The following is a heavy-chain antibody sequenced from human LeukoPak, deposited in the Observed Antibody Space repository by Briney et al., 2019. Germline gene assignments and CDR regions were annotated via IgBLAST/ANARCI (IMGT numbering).Heavy chain of an antibody. V-gene: IGHV3-21*01. J-gene: IGHJ4*02. CDR2: ISSSSSYI. D-gene: IGHD3-22*01. CDR3: ARGQYYYDSSGYYYDY. Sequence: GGSLRLSCAASGFTFSSYAMSWVRQAPGKGLEWVSSISSSSSYIYYADSVKGRFTISRDNAKNSLYLQMNSLRAEDTAVYYCARGQYYYDSSGYYYDYWGQGTLVTVSS. CDR1: GFTFSSYA.